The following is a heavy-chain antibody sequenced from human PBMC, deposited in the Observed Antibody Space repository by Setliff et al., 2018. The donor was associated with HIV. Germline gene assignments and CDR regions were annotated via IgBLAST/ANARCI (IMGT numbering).Heavy chain of an antibody. J-gene: IGHJ4*02. CDR1: GFTFSSYW. CDR3: ANMQWASNAWYSFDY. V-gene: IGHV3-9*01. CDR2: INWNSVSR. D-gene: IGHD6-19*01. Sequence: GGSLRLSCAASGFTFSSYWMHWVRQAPGKGLEWVAGINWNSVSRAYADSVQGRFTISRDNAKNLVYLEMNSLRPEDTALYFCANMQWASNAWYSFDYWGQGALVTVSS.